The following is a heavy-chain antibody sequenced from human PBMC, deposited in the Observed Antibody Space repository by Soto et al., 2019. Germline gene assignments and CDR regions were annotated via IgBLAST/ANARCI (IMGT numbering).Heavy chain of an antibody. CDR3: AKGGSGFYGVVIRKFDP. CDR2: ISYDGSNK. J-gene: IGHJ5*02. V-gene: IGHV3-30*18. CDR1: GFTFSSYG. D-gene: IGHD3-3*01. Sequence: QVQLVESGGGVVQPGRSLRLSCAASGFTFSSYGMHWVRQAPGKGLEWVAVISYDGSNKYYADSVKGRFTISRDNSKNTLYLQMNSLRAEDTAVYYCAKGGSGFYGVVIRKFDPWGQGTLVTVSS.